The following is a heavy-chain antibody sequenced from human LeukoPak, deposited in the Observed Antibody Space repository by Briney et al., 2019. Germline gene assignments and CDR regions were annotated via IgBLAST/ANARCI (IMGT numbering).Heavy chain of an antibody. CDR2: LSYTGRT. CDR3: SEGYFEPFDH. J-gene: IGHJ4*02. CDR1: GVSVSTSH. D-gene: IGHD2/OR15-2a*01. V-gene: IGHV4-59*02. Sequence: SETLSLTCNVSGVSVSTSHWNWIRQRPGKGLEWIGCLSYTGRTDYNPSLKSRVSISLGSSNNHFSLKLTSVTAADTAVYYCSEGYFEPFDHWGQGILVTVSS.